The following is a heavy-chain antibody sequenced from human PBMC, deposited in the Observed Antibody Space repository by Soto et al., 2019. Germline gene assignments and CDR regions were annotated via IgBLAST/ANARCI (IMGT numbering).Heavy chain of an antibody. Sequence: PSETLSLTCTVSGGSISSSSYYWGWIRQPPGKGLEWIGSIYYSGSTYYNPSLKSRVTISVDTSKNQFSLKLSSVTAADTAVYYCARQQGQIYDSSLYFDYWGQGTLVTVSS. CDR3: ARQQGQIYDSSLYFDY. J-gene: IGHJ4*02. V-gene: IGHV4-39*01. CDR2: IYYSGST. D-gene: IGHD3-22*01. CDR1: GGSISSSSYY.